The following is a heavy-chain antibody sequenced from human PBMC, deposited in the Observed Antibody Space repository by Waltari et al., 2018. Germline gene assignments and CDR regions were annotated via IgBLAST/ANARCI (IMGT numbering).Heavy chain of an antibody. V-gene: IGHV1-2*02. Sequence: QVQLVQSGAEVKKSGASVKVSCKASGYSFTDNYIHWVRQAPGQGLEWMGGINPKSGGTKDEQKLQGRVTMTRDTSISTAYMEVSRLRSDDTAVYYCARDRGVGATSDAFDVWGQGTMVAVSS. CDR1: GYSFTDNY. CDR3: ARDRGVGATSDAFDV. D-gene: IGHD1-26*01. J-gene: IGHJ3*01. CDR2: INPKSGGT.